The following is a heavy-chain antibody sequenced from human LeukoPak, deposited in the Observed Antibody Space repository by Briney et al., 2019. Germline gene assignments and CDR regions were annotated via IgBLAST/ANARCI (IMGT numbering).Heavy chain of an antibody. D-gene: IGHD2-2*01. CDR2: IYYSGST. V-gene: IGHV4-59*08. J-gene: IGHJ5*02. CDR1: GGSISSYY. CDR3: ARIDRGYCSSTSCYSSWFDP. Sequence: SETLSLTCTVSGGSISSYYWSWIRQPPGKGLEWIGYIYYSGSTNYNPSLKRRATISVDTSKNQFSLKLSSVTAADTAVYYCARIDRGYCSSTSCYSSWFDPWGQGTLVTVSS.